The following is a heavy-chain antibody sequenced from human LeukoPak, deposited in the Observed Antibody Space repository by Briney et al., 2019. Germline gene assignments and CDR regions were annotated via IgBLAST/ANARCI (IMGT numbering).Heavy chain of an antibody. D-gene: IGHD5-12*01. CDR1: GFIFTNYA. CDR3: ARDPEWLRLFDY. Sequence: GRSLRLSCAASGFIFTNYALHSVRQAPGKGLEWVAVISYDGSYKHYAESVQGRFSISRDNSKSILYLQMNSLRPEDTAVYYCARDPEWLRLFDYWGQGTLVTVPS. J-gene: IGHJ4*02. CDR2: ISYDGSYK. V-gene: IGHV3-30-3*01.